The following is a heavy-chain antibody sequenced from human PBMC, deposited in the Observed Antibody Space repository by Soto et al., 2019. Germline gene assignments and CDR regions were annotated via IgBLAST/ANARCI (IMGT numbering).Heavy chain of an antibody. CDR1: GFTFSNYA. CDR2: VSYDGSKQ. V-gene: IGHV3-30-3*01. D-gene: IGHD3-22*01. J-gene: IGHJ4*02. Sequence: QVQLVESGGGVVQPGRSLRVSCAASGFTFSNYAMHWVRQAPGKGLEWVAVVSYDGSKQFYADSVEGRFTISRDSSKSTLYLHMDNLREEDTAVYYCARDRVYYYDNSGYYNFDYWGQGTLVTVSS. CDR3: ARDRVYYYDNSGYYNFDY.